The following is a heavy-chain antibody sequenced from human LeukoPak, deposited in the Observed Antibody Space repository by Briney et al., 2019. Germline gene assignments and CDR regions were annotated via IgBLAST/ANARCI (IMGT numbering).Heavy chain of an antibody. J-gene: IGHJ3*02. D-gene: IGHD2-8*02. Sequence: SETLSLTCTVSGGSLSGHCWTWMRQPPRKGLEWIGYVSYSGTTNYNPSLKSRVTISLDTSKHQLSLRLSSVTAADTAVYYCARGVHCTDFSLDIWGQGTMVTVSS. CDR2: VSYSGTT. V-gene: IGHV4-59*11. CDR3: ARGVHCTDFSLDI. CDR1: GGSLSGHC.